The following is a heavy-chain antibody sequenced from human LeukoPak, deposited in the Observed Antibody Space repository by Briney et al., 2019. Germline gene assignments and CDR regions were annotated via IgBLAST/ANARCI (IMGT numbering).Heavy chain of an antibody. D-gene: IGHD3-22*01. J-gene: IGHJ4*02. CDR1: GFTFSSYA. V-gene: IGHV3-23*01. CDR3: EKSGLYYYDSSGYYDY. CDR2: ISGRGGST. Sequence: GGSLRLSCAASGFTFSSYAMSWVRQPPGKGLEWVSAISGRGGSTYYADSVKGRFTISRDNSKNTLYLQMNSLRAEDTAVYYCEKSGLYYYDSSGYYDYWGQGTLVTVSS.